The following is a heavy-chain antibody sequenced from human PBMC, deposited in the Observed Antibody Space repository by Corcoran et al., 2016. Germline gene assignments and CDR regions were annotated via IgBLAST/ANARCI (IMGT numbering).Heavy chain of an antibody. CDR3: AHRRRYCSSTSCYNWFDP. Sequence: QITLKESGPTLVKPTQTLTLTCTFSGFSLSTSGVGVGWIRQPPGKALEWLALIYWDDDKRYSPSLKSRLTITKDTSKNQVVLTMTNMDPWDTATYYCAHRRRYCSSTSCYNWFDPWGQGTLVTVSS. CDR2: IYWDDDK. D-gene: IGHD2-2*01. CDR1: GFSLSTSGVG. V-gene: IGHV2-5*02. J-gene: IGHJ5*02.